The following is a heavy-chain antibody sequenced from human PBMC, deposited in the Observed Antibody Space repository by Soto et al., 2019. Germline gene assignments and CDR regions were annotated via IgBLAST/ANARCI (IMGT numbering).Heavy chain of an antibody. D-gene: IGHD2-8*01. CDR1: GGSISGYY. CDR2: INHSGST. V-gene: IGHV4-34*01. J-gene: IGHJ6*02. Sequence: QVQLQQWGAGLLKPTETLSLTCAVYGGSISGYYWSWIRQPPAKGLEWIGEINHSGSTNYNPSLKSRVTISVDTSKNQFSLKLSSVTAADTAVYYCARDLRCTNGVCYYYNYYGMDVWGQGTTVTVSS. CDR3: ARDLRCTNGVCYYYNYYGMDV.